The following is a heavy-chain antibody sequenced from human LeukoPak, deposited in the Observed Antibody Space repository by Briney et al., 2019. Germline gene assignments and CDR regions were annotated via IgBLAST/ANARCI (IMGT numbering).Heavy chain of an antibody. CDR2: IYGGGGVT. V-gene: IGHV3-53*01. J-gene: IGHJ6*03. CDR3: ARAPYIPRGTGYYYYYMDV. CDR1: GFSVSRNY. D-gene: IGHD1-1*01. Sequence: PGGSLRLSCAVSGFSVSRNYMTWVRLAPGKGLQWVSVIYGGGGVTYYADSVRGRFTISRDNSENRLYLQMNSLRADDTAVYYCARAPYIPRGTGYYYYYMDVWGKGTTVTVSS.